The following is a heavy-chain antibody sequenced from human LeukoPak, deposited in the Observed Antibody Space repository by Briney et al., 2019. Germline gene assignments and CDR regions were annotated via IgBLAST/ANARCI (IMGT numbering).Heavy chain of an antibody. Sequence: PGGSLRLSCAASGFTFSSYEMNWVRQAPGKGLEWVSYISSSGSTIYYADSVKGRFTISRDNAKNSLYLQMNSLRVEDTAVYYCAKEGAPLGGRPDYWGQGTLVTVSS. CDR3: AKEGAPLGGRPDY. D-gene: IGHD3-16*01. CDR1: GFTFSSYE. CDR2: ISSSGSTI. V-gene: IGHV3-48*03. J-gene: IGHJ4*02.